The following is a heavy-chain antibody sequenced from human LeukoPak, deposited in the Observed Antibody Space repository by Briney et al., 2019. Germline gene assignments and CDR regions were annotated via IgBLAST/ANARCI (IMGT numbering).Heavy chain of an antibody. V-gene: IGHV4-59*01. CDR3: ARDRYIFAGPDAYYYMDV. J-gene: IGHJ6*03. Sequence: SETLSLTCTVSGGSISSYYWSWIRQPPGKGLEWIGYIYHSGSTNYNPSLKSRVTISVDTSKNQFSLKLSSVTAADTAVYYCARDRYIFAGPDAYYYMDVWGKGTTVTISS. CDR1: GGSISSYY. CDR2: IYHSGST. D-gene: IGHD5-18*01.